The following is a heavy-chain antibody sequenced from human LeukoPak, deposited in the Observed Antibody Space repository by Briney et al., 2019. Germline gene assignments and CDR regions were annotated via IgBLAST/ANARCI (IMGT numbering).Heavy chain of an antibody. Sequence: PSETLSLTCAVSGGSISSSNWWSWVRQPPGKGLEWIGEIYHSGSTNYNPSLKSRVTISVDKSKNQFSLKLSSVTAADTAVYYCAREFSGTYGYFDYWGQGTLVTVSS. CDR3: AREFSGTYGYFDY. CDR2: IYHSGST. V-gene: IGHV4-4*02. J-gene: IGHJ4*02. D-gene: IGHD1-26*01. CDR1: GGSISSSNW.